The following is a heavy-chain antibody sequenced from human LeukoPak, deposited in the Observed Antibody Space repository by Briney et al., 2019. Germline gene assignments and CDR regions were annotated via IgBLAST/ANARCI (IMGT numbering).Heavy chain of an antibody. CDR3: AKDPLLGSSPNQYLYY. Sequence: GGSLRLACAAAGFTFSTYGMYWVRQAQGKGLEWVAFIRYDGSNKYYTDSVKGRFTMSRDNSKHALYLQMSSLRAEDTAVYYCAKDPLLGSSPNQYLYYWGQGTLVTVSS. D-gene: IGHD6-13*01. J-gene: IGHJ4*02. CDR1: GFTFSTYG. V-gene: IGHV3-30*02. CDR2: IRYDGSNK.